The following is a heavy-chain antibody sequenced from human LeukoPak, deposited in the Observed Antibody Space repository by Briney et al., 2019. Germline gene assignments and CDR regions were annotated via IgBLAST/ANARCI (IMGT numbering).Heavy chain of an antibody. V-gene: IGHV3-30*03. J-gene: IGHJ2*01. D-gene: IGHD2/OR15-2a*01. Sequence: GRSLRLSCAASGFTFSSYGMHWVRQAPGKGLEWVAVISYDGSNKYYADSVKGRFTISRDNSKNTLYLQMNSLRPEDTAVYYCVRHFYGTGYWYFDLWGRGTLVTVSS. CDR3: VRHFYGTGYWYFDL. CDR2: ISYDGSNK. CDR1: GFTFSSYG.